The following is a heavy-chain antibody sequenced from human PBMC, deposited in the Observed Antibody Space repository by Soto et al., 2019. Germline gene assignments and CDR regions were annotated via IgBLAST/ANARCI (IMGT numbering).Heavy chain of an antibody. CDR1: GYSFTSYW. J-gene: IGHJ6*02. V-gene: IGHV5-51*01. CDR2: IYPGDSDT. CDR3: ARRIKGCTNGVCYYHYGMDV. D-gene: IGHD2-8*01. Sequence: GESLKISCKGSGYSFTSYWIGWVRQMPGKGLEWMGIIYPGDSDTRYSPSFQGQVTTSADKSISTAYLQWSRLKASDTAMYYCARRIKGCTNGVCYYHYGMDVWGQGTTVTVSS.